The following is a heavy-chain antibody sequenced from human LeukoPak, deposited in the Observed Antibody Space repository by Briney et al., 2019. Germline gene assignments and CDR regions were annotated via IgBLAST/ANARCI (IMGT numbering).Heavy chain of an antibody. D-gene: IGHD3-10*01. CDR2: ISSRGDTM. CDR1: GFAFSSYS. J-gene: IGHJ4*02. Sequence: GGSLRLSCAASGFAFSSYSMNWVRQAPGKGLEWVSYISSRGDTMYYADSVKGRFTISRDNAKSSLFLQMNRLGAEDTAVYYCARSLDYYGSGRFDYWGQGTLLSVSS. CDR3: ARSLDYYGSGRFDY. V-gene: IGHV3-48*04.